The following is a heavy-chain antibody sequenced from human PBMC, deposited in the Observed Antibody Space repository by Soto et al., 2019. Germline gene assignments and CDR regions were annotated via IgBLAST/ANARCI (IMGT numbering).Heavy chain of an antibody. Sequence: QVQLVESGGGVVQPGTSLRLSCVGSGFTFSSYVIHWVRQAPGKGLEWVALTSYDGSNNFYGDSVKGRFTISRNNSRNTVEVQMDSLTFADTALYYCARWGTTGGLDVWGQGTLVSVSS. CDR2: TSYDGSNN. CDR3: ARWGTTGGLDV. J-gene: IGHJ4*02. CDR1: GFTFSSYV. V-gene: IGHV3-33*05. D-gene: IGHD3-16*01.